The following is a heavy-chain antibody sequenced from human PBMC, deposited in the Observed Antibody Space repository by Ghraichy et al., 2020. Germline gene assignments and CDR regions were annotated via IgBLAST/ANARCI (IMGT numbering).Heavy chain of an antibody. V-gene: IGHV3-23*01. J-gene: IGHJ4*02. Sequence: GGSLRLSCAASGFTFSSHAMTWVRQAPGKGLEWVSTITGPGSSTYYADSVKGRFTISRDNSKNTLYLEMNSLRAEDTAVYYCAKRKDCWGQETLVTVSS. CDR3: AKRKDC. CDR2: ITGPGSST. CDR1: GFTFSSHA.